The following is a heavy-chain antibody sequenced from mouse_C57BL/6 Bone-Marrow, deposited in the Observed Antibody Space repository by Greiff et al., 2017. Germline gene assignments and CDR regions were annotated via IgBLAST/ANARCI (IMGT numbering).Heavy chain of an antibody. J-gene: IGHJ3*01. CDR3: TRDRDGSSSAWFAY. Sequence: EVKLMESGEGLVKPGGSLKLSCAASGFTFSSYAMSWVRQTPEKRLEWVAYISSGGDYIYYADTVKGRFTISRDNARNTLYLQMSSLKSEDTAMYYCTRDRDGSSSAWFAYWGQGTLVTVSA. D-gene: IGHD1-1*01. V-gene: IGHV5-9-1*02. CDR2: ISSGGDYI. CDR1: GFTFSSYA.